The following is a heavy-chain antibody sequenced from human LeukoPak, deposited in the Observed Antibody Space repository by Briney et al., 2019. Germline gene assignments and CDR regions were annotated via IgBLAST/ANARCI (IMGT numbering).Heavy chain of an antibody. CDR2: ISGSGGST. D-gene: IGHD3-22*01. CDR3: AKEEGIVVRMASAFDI. J-gene: IGHJ3*02. V-gene: IGHV3-23*01. Sequence: GGSLRLSCAASGFTFSSYAMSWVRQDPGEGLEWASAISGSGGSTYYADSVKGRFTISGDNSKNTLYLQMNSLRAEDTAVYYCAKEEGIVVRMASAFDIWGQGTMVTVSS. CDR1: GFTFSSYA.